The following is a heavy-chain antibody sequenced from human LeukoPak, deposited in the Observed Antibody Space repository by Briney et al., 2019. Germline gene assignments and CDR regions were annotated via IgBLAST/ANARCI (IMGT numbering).Heavy chain of an antibody. CDR1: EFTFSSHF. Sequence: GGSLRLSCAASEFTFSSHFMNWVRQAPGKGREWVSSISSSGSSVLYADSLKGRFTISRDSAKNSLYLQMNSLRPEDTAVYYCARERYSRSSHDALDLWGQGTMVTVSS. CDR2: ISSSGSSV. J-gene: IGHJ3*01. D-gene: IGHD6-6*01. V-gene: IGHV3-21*01. CDR3: ARERYSRSSHDALDL.